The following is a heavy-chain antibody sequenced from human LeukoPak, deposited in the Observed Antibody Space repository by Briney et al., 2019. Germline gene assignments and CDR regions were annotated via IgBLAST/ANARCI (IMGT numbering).Heavy chain of an antibody. Sequence: GASLQISCKGSGYRFTSYWIGWVRQMPGKGLEWMGIIYPGDSDTRYSPSFQGQVTISADKSISTAYLQWSSLKASDTAMYYCARRVGSRVRSWFDPWGQGTLVTVSS. J-gene: IGHJ5*02. D-gene: IGHD1-26*01. V-gene: IGHV5-51*01. CDR3: ARRVGSRVRSWFDP. CDR1: GYRFTSYW. CDR2: IYPGDSDT.